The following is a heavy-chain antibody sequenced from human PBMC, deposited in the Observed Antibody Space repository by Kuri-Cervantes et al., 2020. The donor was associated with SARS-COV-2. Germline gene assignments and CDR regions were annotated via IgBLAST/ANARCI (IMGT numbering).Heavy chain of an antibody. CDR1: GFSLSRYT. V-gene: IGHV3-21*01. J-gene: IGHJ6*03. D-gene: IGHD2-21*01. CDR3: ARVAGEGPIYYYYMDV. Sequence: GGSLRLSCAASGFSLSRYTMNWVRQAPGKALEWVSSISGSGSYIYYADSVKGRFTISKESGENSLYLHMNSLRGDDTAVYYCARVAGEGPIYYYYMDVWGKRTTVTVSS. CDR2: ISGSGSYI.